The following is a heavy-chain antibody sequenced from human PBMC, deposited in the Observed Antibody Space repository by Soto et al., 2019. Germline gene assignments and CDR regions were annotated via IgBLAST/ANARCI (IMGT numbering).Heavy chain of an antibody. CDR3: ARGEEIPGIAAAGAGWFDP. CDR2: ISSGSTYI. V-gene: IGHV3-21*06. J-gene: IGHJ5*02. D-gene: IGHD6-13*01. Sequence: GGSLRLSCAASGFTFSTYSMNLVLQAPGKGLEWVSSISSGSTYIYYADSVKGRFTISRDNAKNSLYLHMNSLRAVDTAVYYCARGEEIPGIAAAGAGWFDPWGQGTLVTVSS. CDR1: GFTFSTYS.